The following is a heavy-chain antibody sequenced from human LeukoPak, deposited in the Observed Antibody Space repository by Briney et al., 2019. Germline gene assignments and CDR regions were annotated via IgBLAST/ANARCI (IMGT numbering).Heavy chain of an antibody. CDR2: IYYSGST. J-gene: IGHJ4*02. CDR1: GGSFSGYY. Sequence: SETLSLTCAVYGGSFSGYYWSWIRQPPGKGLEWIGYIYYSGSTNYNPSLKSRVTISVDTSKNQFSLKLTSVTAADTAMYYCAREVTDAPYYFDYWGQGILVTVSS. V-gene: IGHV4-59*12. D-gene: IGHD4-23*01. CDR3: AREVTDAPYYFDY.